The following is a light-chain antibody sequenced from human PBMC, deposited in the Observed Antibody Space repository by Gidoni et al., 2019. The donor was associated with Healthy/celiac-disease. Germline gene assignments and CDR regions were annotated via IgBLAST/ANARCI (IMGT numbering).Light chain of an antibody. V-gene: IGLV1-40*01. CDR2: GNS. J-gene: IGLJ2*01. Sequence: QSVLTQPPSVSAAPGQRVTIACTGSSSNIGAGYDVHWYQQLPGTAPKLLIYGNSNRPSGGPDRFSGSKSGTSASLAITGLQAEDEADYYCQSYDSSLSGSVVFGGGTKLTVL. CDR3: QSYDSSLSGSVV. CDR1: SSNIGAGYD.